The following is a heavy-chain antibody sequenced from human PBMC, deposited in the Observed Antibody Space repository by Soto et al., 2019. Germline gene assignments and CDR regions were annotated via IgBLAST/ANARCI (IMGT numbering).Heavy chain of an antibody. CDR2: ISYDGSNK. D-gene: IGHD6-6*01. CDR1: GFTFSSYG. Sequence: GGSLRLSCAASGFTFSSYGMHWVRQAPGKGLEWVAVISYDGSNKYYADSVKGRFTISRDNSKNTLYLQMNSLRAEDTAVYYCAKDAYSSSSRWFDPWGQGTLVTVSS. V-gene: IGHV3-30*18. J-gene: IGHJ5*02. CDR3: AKDAYSSSSRWFDP.